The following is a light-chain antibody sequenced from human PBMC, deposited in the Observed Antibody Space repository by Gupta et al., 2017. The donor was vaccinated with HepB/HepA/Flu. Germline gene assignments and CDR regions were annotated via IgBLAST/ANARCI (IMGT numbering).Light chain of an antibody. V-gene: IGKV1-33*01. CDR3: QQYAKVPPT. J-gene: IGKJ4*01. Sequence: DIQMTQSPSSLSASVGDRVTITCQATQDITNYLNWYQQKPGKAPKLLIYDASKLETGVPLRFIGSGSGPDCRRTSSSLKTEDIATYACQQYAKVPPTFGGGTKVEIK. CDR1: QDITNY. CDR2: DAS.